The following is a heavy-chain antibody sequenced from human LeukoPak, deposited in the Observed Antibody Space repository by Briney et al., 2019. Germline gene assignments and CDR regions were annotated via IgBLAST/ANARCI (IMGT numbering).Heavy chain of an antibody. V-gene: IGHV4-4*07. Sequence: SETLSLTCTVSDGSISSHYWSWIRQPAGKGLEWIGHIYTSGSTNYNPSISSRVTMSVDTSKDQFSLNLRSVTAADTAVYYCARSGGSSGWYYFDNWGQGALVTVSS. CDR2: IYTSGST. D-gene: IGHD6-19*01. CDR1: DGSISSHY. CDR3: ARSGGSSGWYYFDN. J-gene: IGHJ4*02.